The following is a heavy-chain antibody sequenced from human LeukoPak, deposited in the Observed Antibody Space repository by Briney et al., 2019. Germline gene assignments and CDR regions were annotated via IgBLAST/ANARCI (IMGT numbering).Heavy chain of an antibody. CDR2: IDPSGGST. J-gene: IGHJ4*02. V-gene: IGHV1-46*01. Sequence: ASVKVSCKASGYTFTSYYMHWVRQAPGQGLEWMGIIDPSGGSTSYAQKFQGRVTMTRDTSTSTVYMELSSLRSEDTAVYYCARDYYYGSGSYYNPIDYWGQGPLVTVSS. CDR1: GYTFTSYY. CDR3: ARDYYYGSGSYYNPIDY. D-gene: IGHD3-10*01.